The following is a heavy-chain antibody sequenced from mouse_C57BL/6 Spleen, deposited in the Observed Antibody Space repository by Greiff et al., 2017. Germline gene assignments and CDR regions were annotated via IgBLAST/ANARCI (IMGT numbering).Heavy chain of an antibody. CDR1: GFTFSDYY. CDR3: ARAGYYGSSRYFDY. V-gene: IGHV5-16*01. CDR2: INYDGSST. Sequence: EVKLMESEGGLVQPGSSMKLSCTASGFTFSDYYMAWVRQVPEKGLEWVANINYDGSSTYYLDSLKSRFIISRDNAKNILYLQMSSLKSEDTATYYCARAGYYGSSRYFDYWGQGTTLTVSS. D-gene: IGHD1-1*01. J-gene: IGHJ2*01.